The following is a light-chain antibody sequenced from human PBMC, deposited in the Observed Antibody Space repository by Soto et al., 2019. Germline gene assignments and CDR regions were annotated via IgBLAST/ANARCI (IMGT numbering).Light chain of an antibody. V-gene: IGLV2-11*01. Sequence: QSALTQPRSVSGSPGQSVTFSCTGTSRDVGAHNYVFWYQQYPGKAPKVMIYDVNKRPSGVPGRFSGSKSGNTASLTISGLQAEEEADYYCCSYGGSYTWVFGGGTTLTVL. J-gene: IGLJ3*02. CDR2: DVN. CDR3: CSYGGSYTWV. CDR1: SRDVGAHNY.